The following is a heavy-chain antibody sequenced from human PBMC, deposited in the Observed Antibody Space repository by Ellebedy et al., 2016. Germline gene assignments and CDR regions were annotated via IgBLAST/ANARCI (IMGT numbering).Heavy chain of an antibody. D-gene: IGHD6-19*01. Sequence: GGSLRLSCAASGFSFSSYAMSWVRQAPGKGPEWVSTITGSGERTNYADAVKGRFTISRDSSKNTLYLDIDSLRAEDTAIYYCAKCRHTNGCLLDFWGQGTLVTVSS. J-gene: IGHJ4*02. CDR3: AKCRHTNGCLLDF. CDR2: ITGSGERT. V-gene: IGHV3-23*01. CDR1: GFSFSSYA.